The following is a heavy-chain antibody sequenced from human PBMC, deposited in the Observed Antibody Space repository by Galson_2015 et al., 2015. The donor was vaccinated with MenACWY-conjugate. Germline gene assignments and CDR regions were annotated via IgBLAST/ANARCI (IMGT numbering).Heavy chain of an antibody. CDR2: ISSNGGST. CDR3: VKDGQLWLLGAFDY. V-gene: IGHV3-64D*06. J-gene: IGHJ4*02. D-gene: IGHD5-18*01. CDR1: GFTFSSYA. Sequence: SLRLSCAASGFTFSSYAMHWVRQAPGKGLEYVSAISSNGGSTYYADSVKGRFTISRDNSKNTLYLQMSSLRAEDTAVYHCVKDGQLWLLGAFDYWGQGTLVTVSS.